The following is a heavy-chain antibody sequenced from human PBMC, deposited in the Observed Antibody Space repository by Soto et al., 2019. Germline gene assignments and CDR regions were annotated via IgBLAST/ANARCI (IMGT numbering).Heavy chain of an antibody. CDR3: AKGRGPSISCFDY. J-gene: IGHJ4*02. D-gene: IGHD2-2*01. Sequence: EVQLLESGGGLVQPGGSLRLSCAASGFTFSSSAMTWVRQAPGKGLEWVSVITTSDDTTYYADSVKGRFTISRDNSKSTLFLHMNSLRVEDTAIYYCAKGRGPSISCFDYWGQGTLVSVSS. CDR1: GFTFSSSA. V-gene: IGHV3-23*01. CDR2: ITTSDDTT.